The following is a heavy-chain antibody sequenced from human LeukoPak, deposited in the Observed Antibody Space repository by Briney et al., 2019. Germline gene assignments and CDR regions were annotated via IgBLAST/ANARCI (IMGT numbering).Heavy chain of an antibody. V-gene: IGHV1-18*01. CDR2: ISAYNGNT. J-gene: IGHJ3*02. Sequence: GASVKVSCKASGYTFTSYGISWVRQAPGQGLEWMGWISAYNGNTNYAQKLQGRVTMITDTSTSTAYMELRSLRSDDTAVYYCARDDFYSGSYASGDAFDIWGQGTMVTVSS. D-gene: IGHD1-26*01. CDR1: GYTFTSYG. CDR3: ARDDFYSGSYASGDAFDI.